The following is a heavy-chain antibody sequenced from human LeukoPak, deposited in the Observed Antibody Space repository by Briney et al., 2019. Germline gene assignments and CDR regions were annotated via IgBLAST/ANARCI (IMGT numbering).Heavy chain of an antibody. CDR2: IYYSGST. CDR3: ARQLDTYYYDSSGYYYRGAFDI. V-gene: IGHV4-59*08. CDR1: GGSISSYY. J-gene: IGHJ3*02. Sequence: PSETLSLTCTVSGGSISSYYWSWIRQPPAKGLEWIGYIYYSGSTNYNPSLKSRVTISVDTSKNQFSLKLSSVSAADTAVYYYARQLDTYYYDSSGYYYRGAFDIWGQGTMVTVSS. D-gene: IGHD3-22*01.